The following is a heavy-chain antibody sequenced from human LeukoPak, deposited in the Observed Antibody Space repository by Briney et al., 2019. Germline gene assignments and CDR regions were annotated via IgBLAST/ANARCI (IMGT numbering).Heavy chain of an antibody. CDR3: ARDIKGQYQDAFDI. J-gene: IGHJ3*02. Sequence: GGSLRLSCAASGFTFEDYAMNWVRQAPGKGLEWVSYISSSGSNIKYADSAKGRFTISRGNAKNSVYLQMNSLRAEDTAVYYCARDIKGQYQDAFDIWGQGTMVTVSS. V-gene: IGHV3-48*03. CDR2: ISSSGSNI. D-gene: IGHD2-2*01. CDR1: GFTFEDYA.